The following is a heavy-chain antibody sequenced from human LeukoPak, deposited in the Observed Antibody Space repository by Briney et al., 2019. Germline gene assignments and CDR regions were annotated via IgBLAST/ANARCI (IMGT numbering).Heavy chain of an antibody. Sequence: GASLRLSCAASGFTFSNYVMSWVRQAPGKGLEWVSAITGSGGNTYYADSVKGRITISRDNSKNTLYLQMNSLRAEDTAVYYCAKWGDYDVLTGYYVSDYWGQGTLVTVSS. D-gene: IGHD3-9*01. J-gene: IGHJ4*02. CDR1: GFTFSNYV. V-gene: IGHV3-23*01. CDR2: ITGSGGNT. CDR3: AKWGDYDVLTGYYVSDY.